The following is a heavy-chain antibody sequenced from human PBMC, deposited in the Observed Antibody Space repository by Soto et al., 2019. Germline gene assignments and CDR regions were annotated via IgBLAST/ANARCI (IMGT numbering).Heavy chain of an antibody. CDR2: IYYSGST. CDR1: GGSISSGDYY. J-gene: IGHJ4*02. D-gene: IGHD4-17*01. V-gene: IGHV4-30-4*01. Sequence: TLSLTSTGSGGSISSGDYYWSWIRQPPGKGLEWIGYIYYSGSTYYNPSLKSRVTISVDTSKNQFSLKLSSVTAADTAVYYCDRRGVVYGEYPVFDYWGQGTLVTVSP. CDR3: DRRGVVYGEYPVFDY.